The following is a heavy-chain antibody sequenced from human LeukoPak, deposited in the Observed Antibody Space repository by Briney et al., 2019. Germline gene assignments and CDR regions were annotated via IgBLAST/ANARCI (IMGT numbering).Heavy chain of an antibody. CDR1: VYTFTGYY. CDR3: AREDGNSSLYYYYSMDV. CDR2: INPNSGGT. J-gene: IGHJ6*02. Sequence: ASVTVSRKASVYTFTGYYMHWVRQAPGQGLEGMGWINPNSGGTNYAQKFQGRVTMTRDTSISTAYMELSRLRSDDTAVYYCAREDGNSSLYYYYSMDVWGQGTTVTVSS. D-gene: IGHD6-6*01. V-gene: IGHV1-2*02.